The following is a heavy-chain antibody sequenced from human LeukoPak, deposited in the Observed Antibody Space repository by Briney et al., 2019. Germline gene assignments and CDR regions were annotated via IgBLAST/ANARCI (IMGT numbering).Heavy chain of an antibody. D-gene: IGHD3-3*01. Sequence: SETLSLTCAVYGGSFSGYYWSWIRKPPGKGLEWIGEINHSGSTNYNPSLKSRVAISVDTSKNQFSLKLSSVTAADTAVYYCARGLLRTIFVRWFDPWGQGTLVTVSS. V-gene: IGHV4-34*01. J-gene: IGHJ5*02. CDR3: ARGLLRTIFVRWFDP. CDR2: INHSGST. CDR1: GGSFSGYY.